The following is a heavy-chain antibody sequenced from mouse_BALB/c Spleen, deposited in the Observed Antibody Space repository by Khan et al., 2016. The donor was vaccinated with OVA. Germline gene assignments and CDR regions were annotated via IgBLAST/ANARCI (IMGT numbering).Heavy chain of an antibody. V-gene: IGHV3-2*02. J-gene: IGHJ2*01. CDR3: ARICGGDFDY. Sequence: EVQLQESGPGLVKPSQSLSLTCTVTGYSITSDYAWNWIRQFPGNKLEWLGFISYRGNTNYNPSLKSRISITRDTSKNQFFLQLNSVTTEDTATYYCARICGGDFDYWGQGTTLTVSS. CDR1: GYSITSDYA. CDR2: ISYRGNT.